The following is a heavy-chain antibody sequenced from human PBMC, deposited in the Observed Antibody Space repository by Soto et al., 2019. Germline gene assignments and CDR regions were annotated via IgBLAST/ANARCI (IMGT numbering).Heavy chain of an antibody. J-gene: IGHJ4*02. CDR2: IYYSGST. Sequence: SETLSLTCTVSGGSISSGGYYWSWIRQHPGKGLEWIGYIYYSGSTYYNPSLKSRVTISVDTSKNQFSLKLSSVTAADTAVYYCARASLYGDYYYTHFDYWGQGTLVTVS. V-gene: IGHV4-31*03. D-gene: IGHD4-17*01. CDR1: GGSISSGGYY. CDR3: ARASLYGDYYYTHFDY.